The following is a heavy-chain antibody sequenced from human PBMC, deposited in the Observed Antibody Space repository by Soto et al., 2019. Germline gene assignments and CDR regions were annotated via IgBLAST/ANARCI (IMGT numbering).Heavy chain of an antibody. J-gene: IGHJ6*02. CDR1: GYSFTSYG. Sequence: GASVKVSCKASGYSFTSYGISWVRQAPGQGLEWMGWISAYNGNTNYAQKLQGRVTMTTDTSTSTAYMELRSLRSDDTAVYYCARDQDLEWLLFYYYYGMDVWGQGTTVTVSS. V-gene: IGHV1-18*01. CDR3: ARDQDLEWLLFYYYYGMDV. CDR2: ISAYNGNT. D-gene: IGHD3-3*01.